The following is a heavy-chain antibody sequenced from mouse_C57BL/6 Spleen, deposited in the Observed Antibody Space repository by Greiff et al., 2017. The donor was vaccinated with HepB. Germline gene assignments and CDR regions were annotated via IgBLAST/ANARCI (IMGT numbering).Heavy chain of an antibody. Sequence: VKVVESGAELVKPGASVKISCKASGYAFSSYWMNWVKQRPGKGLEWIGQIYPGDGDTNYNGKFKGKATLTADKSSSTAYMQLSSLTSEDSAVYFCARGATVVDAWFAYWGQGTLVTVSA. J-gene: IGHJ3*01. CDR3: ARGATVVDAWFAY. V-gene: IGHV1-80*01. CDR1: GYAFSSYW. CDR2: IYPGDGDT. D-gene: IGHD1-1*01.